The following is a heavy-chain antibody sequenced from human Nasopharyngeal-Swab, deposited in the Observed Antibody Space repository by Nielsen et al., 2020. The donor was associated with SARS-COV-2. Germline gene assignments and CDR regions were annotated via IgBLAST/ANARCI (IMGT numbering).Heavy chain of an antibody. J-gene: IGHJ6*02. CDR3: ARSRPRWNYGMDV. D-gene: IGHD4-23*01. CDR2: NNHSGST. Sequence: GTGMVWIGENNHSGSTNYNPSLKSRVTISVDTSKNQFSLKVSSVTAAETAVYYCARSRPRWNYGMDVWGQGTTVTVSS. V-gene: IGHV4-34*01.